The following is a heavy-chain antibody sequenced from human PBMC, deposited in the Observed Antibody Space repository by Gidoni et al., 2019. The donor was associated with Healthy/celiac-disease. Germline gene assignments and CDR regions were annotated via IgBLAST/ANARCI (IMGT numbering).Heavy chain of an antibody. J-gene: IGHJ4*02. D-gene: IGHD6-19*01. CDR1: GYSFTSYW. Sequence: EVQLVQSGAEVKKPGESLKISCTGSGYSFTSYWIGWVRQMPGKGLEWMGIIYPGDSDTRYSPSFQGQVTISADKSISTAYLQWSSLKASDTAMYYCARHRYSSGWQRIPDYWGQGTLVTVSS. CDR3: ARHRYSSGWQRIPDY. CDR2: IYPGDSDT. V-gene: IGHV5-51*01.